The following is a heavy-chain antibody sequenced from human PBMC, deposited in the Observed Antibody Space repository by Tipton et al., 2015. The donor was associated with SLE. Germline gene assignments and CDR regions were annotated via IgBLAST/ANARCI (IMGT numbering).Heavy chain of an antibody. CDR3: ARHYLPRAGTTVTSDAFDI. Sequence: TLSLTCAVYGGSFSDYYWSWIRQPPGKGLEWIGEINHSGSTNCDPSLKSRVTISVDTSKNQFSLKLSSVTAADTAVYYCARHYLPRAGTTVTSDAFDIWGQGTMVTVSS. V-gene: IGHV4-34*01. CDR1: GGSFSDYY. CDR2: INHSGST. D-gene: IGHD4-17*01. J-gene: IGHJ3*02.